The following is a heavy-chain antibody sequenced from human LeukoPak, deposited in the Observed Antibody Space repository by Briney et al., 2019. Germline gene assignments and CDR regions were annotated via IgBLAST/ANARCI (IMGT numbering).Heavy chain of an antibody. J-gene: IGHJ4*02. D-gene: IGHD1-14*01. V-gene: IGHV4-59*01. Sequence: PSETLSLTCTVPGDSITSNYWSWIRQPPGKGLEWIGYLRYGGNTNHNSSLKSRITISLDTSENQLSLRLSSVTAADTAIYYCARESSTSQTNLFDYWGQGTLVTVSS. CDR1: GDSITSNY. CDR3: ARESSTSQTNLFDY. CDR2: LRYGGNT.